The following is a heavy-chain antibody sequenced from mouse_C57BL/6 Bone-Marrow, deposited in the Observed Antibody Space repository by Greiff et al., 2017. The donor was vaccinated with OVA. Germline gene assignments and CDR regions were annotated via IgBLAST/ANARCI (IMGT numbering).Heavy chain of an antibody. CDR1: GYAFSSSW. D-gene: IGHD3-2*02. CDR3: ARTAQAFYAMDY. CDR2: IYPGDGDT. Sequence: QVQLQQSGPELVKPGASVKISCKASGYAFSSSWMNWVKQRPGKGLEWIGRIYPGDGDTNYNGKFKGKATLTAAKSSSTAYMQLSSLTSEDSAVYFCARTAQAFYAMDYWGQGTSVTVSS. J-gene: IGHJ4*01. V-gene: IGHV1-82*01.